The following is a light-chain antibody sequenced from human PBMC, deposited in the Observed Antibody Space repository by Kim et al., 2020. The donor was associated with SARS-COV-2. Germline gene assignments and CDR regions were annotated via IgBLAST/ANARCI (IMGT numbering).Light chain of an antibody. J-gene: IGLJ1*01. CDR1: SSDVGGYNY. CDR2: DVS. V-gene: IGLV2-14*01. CDR3: SSYTSSSTFV. Sequence: QPASVSGSPGQSITISCTGTSSDVGGYNYVSWYQQHPGKAPKLMIYDVSKRPSGVSNRFSGSKSGNTASLTISGLQAEDEADYYCSSYTSSSTFVFGTGTQLTVL.